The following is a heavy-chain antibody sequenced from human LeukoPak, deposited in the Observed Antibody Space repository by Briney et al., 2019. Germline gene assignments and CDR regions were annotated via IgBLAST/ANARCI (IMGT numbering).Heavy chain of an antibody. D-gene: IGHD3-10*01. V-gene: IGHV4-59*12. J-gene: IGHJ4*02. Sequence: SETLSLTCTVSGDSFSSYSWSWVRQPPGRGLEWIGYIYYSGSTTYNPSLKTRLTMSLDTSKNQLSLKLNSVTAADTAVYYCAGDFGSGSYRFDYWGQGTLVTVSS. CDR3: AGDFGSGSYRFDY. CDR1: GDSFSSYS. CDR2: IYYSGST.